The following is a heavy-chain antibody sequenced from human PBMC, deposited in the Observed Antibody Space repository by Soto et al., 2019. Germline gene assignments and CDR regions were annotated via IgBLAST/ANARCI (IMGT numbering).Heavy chain of an antibody. CDR3: ARDRVAATEPTFDY. Sequence: SETLSLTCTVSGGSISSGDYYWSWIRQPPGKGLEWIGYIYYSGSTYYNPSLKSRVTISVGTSKNQFSLKLSSVTAADTAVYYCARDRVAATEPTFDYWGQGTLVTVSA. CDR2: IYYSGST. D-gene: IGHD2-15*01. J-gene: IGHJ4*02. V-gene: IGHV4-30-4*01. CDR1: GGSISSGDYY.